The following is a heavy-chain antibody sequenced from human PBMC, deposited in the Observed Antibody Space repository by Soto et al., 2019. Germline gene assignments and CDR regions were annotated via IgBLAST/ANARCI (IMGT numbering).Heavy chain of an antibody. V-gene: IGHV4-30-2*01. CDR3: ARQFSITYNWFDP. CDR1: GGSISSGGYS. Sequence: LSLTCAVSGGSISSGGYSWSWIRQPPGKGLEWIGYIYHSGSTYYNPSLKSRVTISVDRSKNQFSLKLSSVTAADTAVYYCARQFSITYNWFDPWGQGTLVTVSS. J-gene: IGHJ5*02. CDR2: IYHSGST.